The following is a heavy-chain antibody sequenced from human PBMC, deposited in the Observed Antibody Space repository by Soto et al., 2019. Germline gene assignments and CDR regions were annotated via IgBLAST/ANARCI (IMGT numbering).Heavy chain of an antibody. CDR2: ISYDGGNK. Sequence: VGSLRLSCAASGIAFSTYAMHWVRQAPGKGLEWVAVISYDGGNKHYADSVKGRFTISRDNSKNALSLQMNSLRAGDTAVYYCARDYYDRSGHSHSSVYWGQGTLVTVSS. J-gene: IGHJ4*02. CDR1: GIAFSTYA. D-gene: IGHD3-22*01. V-gene: IGHV3-30-3*01. CDR3: ARDYYDRSGHSHSSVY.